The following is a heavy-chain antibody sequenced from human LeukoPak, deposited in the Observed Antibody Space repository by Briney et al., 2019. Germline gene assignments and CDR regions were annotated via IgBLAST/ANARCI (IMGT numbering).Heavy chain of an antibody. CDR2: INPNSGGT. Sequence: GASVKVSCKASGYTFTGYYMHWVRQAPGQGLEWMGWINPNSGGTNYAQKLQGRVTVTTDTSTSTAYMELRSLRSDDTAVYYCARQGYGGHSQGAADYWGQGTLVTVSS. J-gene: IGHJ4*02. CDR3: ARQGYGGHSQGAADY. D-gene: IGHD4-23*01. CDR1: GYTFTGYY. V-gene: IGHV1-2*02.